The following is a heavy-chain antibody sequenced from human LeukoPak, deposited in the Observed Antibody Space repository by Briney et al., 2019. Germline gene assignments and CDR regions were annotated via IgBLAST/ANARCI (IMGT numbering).Heavy chain of an antibody. J-gene: IGHJ5*02. CDR3: ARQATSGGWYHISS. CDR1: GGSISSYY. V-gene: IGHV4-59*08. CDR2: IYYSGRI. D-gene: IGHD6-19*01. Sequence: SETLSLTCTVSGGSISSYYWSWIRQPPGKGLDGIGFIYYSGRINYIPSLKSRVTISVDTSKNHLSLKLSSVTAADTAVYYCARQATSGGWYHISSWGQGTLVTVSS.